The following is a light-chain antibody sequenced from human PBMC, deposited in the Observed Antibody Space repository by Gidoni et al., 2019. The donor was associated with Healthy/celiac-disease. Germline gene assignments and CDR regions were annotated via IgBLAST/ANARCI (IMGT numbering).Light chain of an antibody. CDR3: QQSYSTPWT. J-gene: IGKJ1*01. CDR1: QSISSY. V-gene: IGKV1-39*01. CDR2: AAS. Sequence: DTQMTQSPSSLSASVGDRVTITCRASQSISSYLNWYQQKPGKAPKLLIYAASSLQSGVPSRFSRSGSGTDFTLTIRRLQPEDFATYYCQQSYSTPWTFGQGTKVEIK.